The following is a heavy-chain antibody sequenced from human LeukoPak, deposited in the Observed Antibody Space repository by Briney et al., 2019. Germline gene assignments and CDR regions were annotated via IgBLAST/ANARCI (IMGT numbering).Heavy chain of an antibody. V-gene: IGHV3-30*18. CDR1: GFTFSSYA. CDR3: AKVPVAAPGPFDY. J-gene: IGHJ4*02. D-gene: IGHD2-15*01. Sequence: PGRSLRLSCAASGFTFSSYAIHWVRQAPGKGLEWVAVISYDGSDIYYADSVKGRFTISRDNSKNTLYLQMNSLRPEDTAVYYCAKVPVAAPGPFDYWGQGTLVTVSS. CDR2: ISYDGSDI.